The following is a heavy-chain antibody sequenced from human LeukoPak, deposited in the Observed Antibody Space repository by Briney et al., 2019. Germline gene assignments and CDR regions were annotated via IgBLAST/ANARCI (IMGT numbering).Heavy chain of an antibody. CDR3: ACAPDMTTVTTITYNWFDP. V-gene: IGHV4-34*01. J-gene: IGHJ5*02. Sequence: SQTMSPTCVVYGASFSGYYWSWIRHPPGKGREWNGEIHHSGSTNYNPSLKSRVTISVDTSKNEFSLKLSSVTAADAAVYYCACAPDMTTVTTITYNWFDPGGQGTLVTVSS. D-gene: IGHD4-17*01. CDR1: GASFSGYY. CDR2: IHHSGST.